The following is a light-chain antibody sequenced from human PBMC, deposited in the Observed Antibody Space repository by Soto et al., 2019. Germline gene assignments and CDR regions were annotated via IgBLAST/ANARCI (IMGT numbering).Light chain of an antibody. CDR3: HQYGSSAWT. V-gene: IGKV3-20*01. J-gene: IGKJ1*01. CDR2: GAS. CDR1: QSVSSSY. Sequence: EIVLTQSPGTLSLSPGERATLSCRASQSVSSSYLDWYQQKPGQAPRLLIYGASSRATGIPDRFSGSGSGTDFTLIISRLEPEDFAVYYCHQYGSSAWTFGQGTKVEIK.